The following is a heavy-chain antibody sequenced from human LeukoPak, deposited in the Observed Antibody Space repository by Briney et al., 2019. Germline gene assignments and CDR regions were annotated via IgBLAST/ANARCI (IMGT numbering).Heavy chain of an antibody. J-gene: IGHJ4*02. Sequence: SQTLSLTCVISGDRISSTRAAWHWIRQSPSRGLEWLGRTYYRSKWFYDYAVSVRSRITINPDTSKNQFSLQLNSVTPDDTAVYYCARDRLAARPDFDSWGQGALVTVSS. V-gene: IGHV6-1*01. CDR2: TYYRSKWFY. CDR3: ARDRLAARPDFDS. CDR1: GDRISSTRAA. D-gene: IGHD6-6*01.